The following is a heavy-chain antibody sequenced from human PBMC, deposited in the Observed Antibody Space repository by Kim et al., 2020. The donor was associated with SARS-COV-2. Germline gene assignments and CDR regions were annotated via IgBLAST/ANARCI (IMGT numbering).Heavy chain of an antibody. V-gene: IGHV1-2*02. J-gene: IGHJ5*02. Sequence: TNYAQNVQGRVTMTRDTSTSTAYMGLSRRRSDDTAVYCCARAGSADWFDPWGQGTLVTVSS. CDR2: T. D-gene: IGHD6-25*01. CDR3: ARAGSADWFDP.